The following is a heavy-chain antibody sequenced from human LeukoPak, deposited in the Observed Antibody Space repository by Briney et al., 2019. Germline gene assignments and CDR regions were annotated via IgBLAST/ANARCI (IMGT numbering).Heavy chain of an antibody. Sequence: GGSLRLSCTASGFTFSSYSMNWVRQAPGKGLEWVSSITGISTYMYYTDSVKGRFTISRDNAKNSLYLQMNSLRAEDTAIYYCTRVGYIDEGIDYWGQGTLVTASS. V-gene: IGHV3-21*06. CDR3: TRVGYIDEGIDY. D-gene: IGHD5-24*01. CDR2: ITGISTYM. CDR1: GFTFSSYS. J-gene: IGHJ4*02.